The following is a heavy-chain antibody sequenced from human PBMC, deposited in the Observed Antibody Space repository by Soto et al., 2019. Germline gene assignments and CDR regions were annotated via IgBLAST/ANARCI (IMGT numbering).Heavy chain of an antibody. CDR1: GFTVSSNY. Sequence: VQLVESGGGVVQPGRSLRLSCAASGFTVSSNYMSWVRQAPGKGLEWVSVIYSGGSTYYADSVKGRFTISRDNSKNTLYLQMNSLRAEDTAVYYCARSEYPPPFDYWGQGTLVTVSS. CDR3: ARSEYPPPFDY. CDR2: IYSGGST. J-gene: IGHJ4*02. D-gene: IGHD2-2*02. V-gene: IGHV3-53*01.